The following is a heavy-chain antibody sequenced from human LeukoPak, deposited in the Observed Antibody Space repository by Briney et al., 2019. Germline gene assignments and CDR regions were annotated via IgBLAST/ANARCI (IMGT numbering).Heavy chain of an antibody. Sequence: GESLRISCKASGYSFTSYWISWLRQMPGNCLEQLGRIDPSDSYTNYTPSFQGHVTISADKSISTAYLQWTSLKASDTAMYYCARHERPGYYGSGSYYGYWGQGTLVTVSS. CDR2: IDPSDSYT. CDR3: ARHERPGYYGSGSYYGY. V-gene: IGHV5-10-1*01. J-gene: IGHJ4*02. CDR1: GYSFTSYW. D-gene: IGHD3-10*01.